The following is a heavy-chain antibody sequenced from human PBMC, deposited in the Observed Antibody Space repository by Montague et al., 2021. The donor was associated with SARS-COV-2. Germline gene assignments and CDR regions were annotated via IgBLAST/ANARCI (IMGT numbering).Heavy chain of an antibody. CDR1: GASVTSES. CDR3: AREREGSDIFDL. CDR2: IYDTGII. V-gene: IGHV4-59*02. D-gene: IGHD2-21*01. Sequence: SETLSLTCSVSGASVTSESWGWIRQTPGKGLEWIAYIYDTGIIDYHPSLRSRTTTAVDTSKNQLSLKLTSASAADTAVYFCAREREGSDIFDLWGQGTMVTVSS. J-gene: IGHJ3*01.